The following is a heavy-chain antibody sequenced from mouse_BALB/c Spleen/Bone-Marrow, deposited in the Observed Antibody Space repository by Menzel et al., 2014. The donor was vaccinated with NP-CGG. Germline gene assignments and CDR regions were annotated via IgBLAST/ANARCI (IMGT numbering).Heavy chain of an antibody. Sequence: EVMLVESGGGLVQPGDSLRLSCATSGFTFSDFYMEWVRQPPGKRLEWIAASRNKAKYYTTEYSASVKGRFIVSRDTSQSVLDLQMNALRAEDTAIYYCARDVGYGNYFVYWGQGTLVTVSA. CDR3: ARDVGYGNYFVY. D-gene: IGHD2-10*02. CDR1: GFTFSDFY. J-gene: IGHJ3*01. CDR2: SRNKAKYYTT. V-gene: IGHV7-1*02.